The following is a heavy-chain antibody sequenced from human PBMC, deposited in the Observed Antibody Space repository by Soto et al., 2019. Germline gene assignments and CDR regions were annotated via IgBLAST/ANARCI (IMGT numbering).Heavy chain of an antibody. CDR3: AVIAVAGPFDY. V-gene: IGHV3-21*01. Sequence: EVQLVESGGGLVKPGGSLRLSCAASGFTFSSYSMNWVRQAPGKGLEWVSSISSSSSYIYYADSVKGRFTISRDNAKNSLYLQMNSLRAEDTAVYYCAVIAVAGPFDYWGQGTLVTVSS. CDR2: ISSSSSYI. J-gene: IGHJ4*02. CDR1: GFTFSSYS. D-gene: IGHD6-19*01.